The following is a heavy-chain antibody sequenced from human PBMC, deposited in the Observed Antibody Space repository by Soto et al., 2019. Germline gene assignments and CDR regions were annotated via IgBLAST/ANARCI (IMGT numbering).Heavy chain of an antibody. V-gene: IGHV4-31*03. Sequence: QVQLQESGPGLVKPSQTLSLTCTVSGGSISSGGYYWSWIRQHPGKGLEWIGYIYYSGSTYYNPSLKCRVTISVDTSKNQFSLKLSSVTAADTAVYYCARARGDIVVVPAAIGAFDIWGQGTMVTVSS. J-gene: IGHJ3*02. CDR2: IYYSGST. D-gene: IGHD2-2*01. CDR1: GGSISSGGYY. CDR3: ARARGDIVVVPAAIGAFDI.